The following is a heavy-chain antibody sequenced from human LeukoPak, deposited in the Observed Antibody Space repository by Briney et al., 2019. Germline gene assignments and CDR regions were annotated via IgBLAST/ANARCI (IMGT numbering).Heavy chain of an antibody. V-gene: IGHV3-7*03. CDR1: GFSFSTHW. CDR2: INLGGTNK. Sequence: GGSLRLSGVASGFSFSTHWMHWVRQAPGKGLEWVATINLGGTNKYYVDAVKGRFSISRDDATSSLHLQMNSLRVEDTAVYYCAGIDADWGQGTLVTVSS. CDR3: AGIDAD. D-gene: IGHD3-9*01. J-gene: IGHJ4*02.